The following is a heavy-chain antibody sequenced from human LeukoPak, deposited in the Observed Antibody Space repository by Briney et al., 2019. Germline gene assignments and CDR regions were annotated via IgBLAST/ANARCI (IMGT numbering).Heavy chain of an antibody. D-gene: IGHD5-12*01. CDR2: INPNSGGT. Sequence: ASVKVSCKASGYTFTGYYMHWVRQAPGQGLEWMGWINPNSGGTNYAQKFQGRVTLTRDTSISTAYMELSRLRSDDTGVYYCAREESRVVATTSFDYWGQGTLVTVSS. CDR1: GYTFTGYY. J-gene: IGHJ4*02. CDR3: AREESRVVATTSFDY. V-gene: IGHV1-2*02.